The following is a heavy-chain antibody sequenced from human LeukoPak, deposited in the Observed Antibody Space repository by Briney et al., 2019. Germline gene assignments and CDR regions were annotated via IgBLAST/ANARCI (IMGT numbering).Heavy chain of an antibody. V-gene: IGHV3-7*03. CDR1: GFTFSSYW. Sequence: GGSLRLSCAASGFTFSSYWMSWVRQAPGKGLEWVANMKQDGSEKYYVDSVKGRFTISRDNAKNSLYLQMNSLRAEDTAVYYCARGIVVVPAASTHDAFDIWGQGTMVTVSS. D-gene: IGHD2-2*01. J-gene: IGHJ3*02. CDR3: ARGIVVVPAASTHDAFDI. CDR2: MKQDGSEK.